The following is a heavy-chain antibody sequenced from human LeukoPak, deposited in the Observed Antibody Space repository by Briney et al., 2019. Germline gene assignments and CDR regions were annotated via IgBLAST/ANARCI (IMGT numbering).Heavy chain of an antibody. CDR3: ARDDALGDNALDI. CDR1: GFTFSSYG. V-gene: IGHV3-33*01. Sequence: GRSLRLSCAASGFTFSSYGMHWVRQAPGKGLEWVAVILNDGSQEKYADSVKGRFTISRDNSKNTLFLQMNSLRAEDTAVYYCARDDALGDNALDIWGQGTVVTVSS. J-gene: IGHJ3*02. D-gene: IGHD3-16*01. CDR2: ILNDGSQE.